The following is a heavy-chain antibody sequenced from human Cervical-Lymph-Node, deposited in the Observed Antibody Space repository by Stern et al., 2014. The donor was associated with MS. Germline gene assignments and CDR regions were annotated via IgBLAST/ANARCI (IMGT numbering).Heavy chain of an antibody. D-gene: IGHD2-2*01. Sequence: EVQLVESGGGLVQPGGTLRLSCAASGFTFSTYAFSGVRQAPGKGLEWVSSVSDSGVDTYYADSVKCWFTISRDNSKSMLYLEMQRLRAEVTAVYPCAKDLCRGVVVVPLYGLDVWGQGTPVTVSS. V-gene: IGHV3-23*04. CDR3: AKDLCRGVVVVPLYGLDV. CDR2: VSDSGVDT. J-gene: IGHJ6*02. CDR1: GFTFSTYA.